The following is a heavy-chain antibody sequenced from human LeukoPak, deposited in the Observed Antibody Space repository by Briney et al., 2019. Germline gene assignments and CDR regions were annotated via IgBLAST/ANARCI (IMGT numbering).Heavy chain of an antibody. CDR1: RYTFTDYY. D-gene: IGHD3-22*01. V-gene: IGHV1-2*02. J-gene: IGHJ3*02. CDR3: AREGLGDSSGYHHAFDI. CDR2: INPYSGGT. Sequence: ASVKVSCKASRYTFTDYYMHWVRQASGQGLEWMGWINPYSGGTNYAQKFQGRVTMTRDTSIGTAYMELSRLKSDDTTVYYCAREGLGDSSGYHHAFDIWGQGTMVIVSS.